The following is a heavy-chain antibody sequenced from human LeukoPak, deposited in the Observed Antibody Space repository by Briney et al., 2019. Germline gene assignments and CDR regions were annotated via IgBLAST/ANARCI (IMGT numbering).Heavy chain of an antibody. CDR2: IYYSGST. J-gene: IGHJ4*02. D-gene: IGHD4-23*01. CDR1: RDSVSSGSYY. Sequence: SETLSLTCTVSRDSVSSGSYYWSWIRQPPGKGLEWIGYIYYSGSTNYNPSLKSRVTISLDTSKNQFSLKLSSVTAADTAVYYCARLRRWSNGTDYWGQGTLVTVSS. V-gene: IGHV4-61*01. CDR3: ARLRRWSNGTDY.